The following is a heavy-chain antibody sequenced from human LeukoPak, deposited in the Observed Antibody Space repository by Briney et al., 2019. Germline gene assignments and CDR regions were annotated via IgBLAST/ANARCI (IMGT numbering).Heavy chain of an antibody. CDR3: ARRDYDSYFDY. J-gene: IGHJ4*02. D-gene: IGHD4-17*01. Sequence: GGSLRLSCAASGFSFERYWMTWARRAPGKGLEWVAHIKQDGREKYYVDSVKGRFAISRDNAKNSLYLQMNSLRAEDTAVYYCARRDYDSYFDYWGQGTLVTVSS. CDR1: GFSFERYW. CDR2: IKQDGREK. V-gene: IGHV3-7*01.